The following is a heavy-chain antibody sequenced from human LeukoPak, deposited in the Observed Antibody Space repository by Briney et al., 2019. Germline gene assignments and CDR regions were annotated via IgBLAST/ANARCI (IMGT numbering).Heavy chain of an antibody. CDR3: ARSYGSGSAGYDY. V-gene: IGHV4-31*03. D-gene: IGHD3-10*01. J-gene: IGHJ4*02. Sequence: PSQTLSLTCTVSGGSISSGGYYWSWLRQHPGTGLEWLGYIYYSGITYYNPSLKSRVTISVDTSKNQFSLKLSSVTAADTAVYYCARSYGSGSAGYDYWGQGTLVTVSS. CDR2: IYYSGIT. CDR1: GGSISSGGYY.